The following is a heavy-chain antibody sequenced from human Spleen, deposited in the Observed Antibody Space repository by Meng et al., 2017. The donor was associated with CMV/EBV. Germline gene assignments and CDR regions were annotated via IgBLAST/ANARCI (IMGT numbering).Heavy chain of an antibody. J-gene: IGHJ4*02. CDR3: ARGGTYNGIYFDY. CDR1: GGSVSSGIYY. V-gene: IGHV4-61*01. Sequence: VSGGSVSSGIYYWSWIRQPPGKGLEWIGYIYYSGSTNYNPSLKSRVTISVDTSKNQFSLKLSSVTAADTAVYYCARGGTYNGIYFDYWGQGTLAPSPQ. CDR2: IYYSGST. D-gene: IGHD1-26*01.